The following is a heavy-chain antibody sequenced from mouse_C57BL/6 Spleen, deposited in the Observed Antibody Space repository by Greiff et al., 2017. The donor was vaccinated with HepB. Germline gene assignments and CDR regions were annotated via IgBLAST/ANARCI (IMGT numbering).Heavy chain of an antibody. CDR2: ISYDGSN. D-gene: IGHD2-4*01. V-gene: IGHV3-6*01. Sequence: ESGPGLVKPSQSLSLTCSVTGYSITSGYYWNWIRQFPGNKLEWMGYISYDGSNNYNPSLKNRISITSDTSKNQFFLKLNSVTTEDTATYYCARAGDYADWYFDVWGTGTTVTVSS. CDR3: ARAGDYADWYFDV. CDR1: GYSITSGYY. J-gene: IGHJ1*03.